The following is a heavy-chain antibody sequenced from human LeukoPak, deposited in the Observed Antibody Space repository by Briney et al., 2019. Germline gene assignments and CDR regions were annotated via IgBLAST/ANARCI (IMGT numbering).Heavy chain of an antibody. V-gene: IGHV4-39*01. CDR2: IYYSGST. CDR1: GGSISSSSYY. J-gene: IGHJ5*02. Sequence: SETLSLTCTVSGGSISSSSYYWGWIRQPPGKGLEWIGSIYYSGSTYYNPSLKSRVTISVDTSKNQFSLKLSSVTAADTAVYYCARQYHGSYRLAPWGQGTLVTVSS. CDR3: ARQYHGSYRLAP.